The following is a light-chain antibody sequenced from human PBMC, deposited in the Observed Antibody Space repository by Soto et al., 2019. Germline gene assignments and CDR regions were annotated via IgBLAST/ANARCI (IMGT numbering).Light chain of an antibody. J-gene: IGKJ3*01. Sequence: EIVLTQSPNTLSLSPGERATLSCRASQSVSSGYLVWYQQKPGQAPRLLIYGASSRATGIPDRFSGSGSGTDFTHTISRLEPEDFAVYYCQQYGNSPPSVTFGPGTKVEIK. CDR1: QSVSSGY. CDR3: QQYGNSPPSVT. V-gene: IGKV3-20*01. CDR2: GAS.